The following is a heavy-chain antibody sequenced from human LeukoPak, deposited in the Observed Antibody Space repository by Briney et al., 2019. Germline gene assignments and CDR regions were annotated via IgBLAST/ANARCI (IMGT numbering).Heavy chain of an antibody. D-gene: IGHD3-16*02. CDR2: INPSGGST. Sequence: ASVKVSCKASGYTFTSYYMHWVRQAPGQGLEWMGIINPSGGSTSYAQKFQGRVTMTRDTSTSTVYMELSSLRSEDTAVYYCAREFTQTYYDYVWGSYRVFDYWGQGTLVTVSS. J-gene: IGHJ4*02. V-gene: IGHV1-46*01. CDR1: GYTFTSYY. CDR3: AREFTQTYYDYVWGSYRVFDY.